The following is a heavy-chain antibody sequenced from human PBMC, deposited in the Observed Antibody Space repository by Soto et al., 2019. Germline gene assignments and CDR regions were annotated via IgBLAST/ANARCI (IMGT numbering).Heavy chain of an antibody. J-gene: IGHJ6*02. D-gene: IGHD6-13*01. Sequence: PSETLSLTCAVYGGSFSGYYWSWIRQPPWKGLEWIGEINHSGSTNYNPSLKSRVTISVDTSKNQFSLKLSSVTAADTAVYYCARGHRMAAAGTDYYYGMDVWGQGTTVTVS. CDR3: ARGHRMAAAGTDYYYGMDV. CDR1: GGSFSGYY. V-gene: IGHV4-34*01. CDR2: INHSGST.